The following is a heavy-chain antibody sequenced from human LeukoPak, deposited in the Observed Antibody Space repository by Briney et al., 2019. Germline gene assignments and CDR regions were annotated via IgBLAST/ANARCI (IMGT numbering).Heavy chain of an antibody. V-gene: IGHV3-23*01. CDR3: AKDRMDPVNY. CDR1: GFTFSNYG. CDR2: ITGSGDRT. D-gene: IGHD2-2*03. Sequence: GGSLRLSCAASGFTFSNYGLSWVRQALGKGLEWVSAITGSGDRTYYADSVKGRFTISRDNSKNTLYLQMNSLRAEDTALYYCAKDRMDPVNYWGQGTLVTVSS. J-gene: IGHJ4*02.